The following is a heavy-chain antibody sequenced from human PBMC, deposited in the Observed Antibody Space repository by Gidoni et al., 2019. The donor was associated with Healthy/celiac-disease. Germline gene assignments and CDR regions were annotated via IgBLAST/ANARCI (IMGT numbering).Heavy chain of an antibody. CDR2: ISGSGGST. CDR3: AKDPHIVGQLVPSFDY. V-gene: IGHV3-23*01. Sequence: EVQLLESGGGLVQPGGSLSLSCAASGFTFSSYAMSWVRQAPGKGLEWVSAISGSGGSTYYADSVKGRFTISRDNSKNTLYLQMNSLRAEDTAVYYCAKDPHIVGQLVPSFDYWGQGTLVTVSS. CDR1: GFTFSSYA. J-gene: IGHJ4*02. D-gene: IGHD6-6*01.